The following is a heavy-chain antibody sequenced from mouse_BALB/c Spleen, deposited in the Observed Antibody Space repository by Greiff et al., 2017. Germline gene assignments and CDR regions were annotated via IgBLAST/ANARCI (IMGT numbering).Heavy chain of an antibody. CDR1: GFTFSSYG. D-gene: IGHD1-1*01. Sequence: EVKLVESGGGLVKPGGSLKLSCAASGFTFSSYGMSWVRQTPDKRLEWVATISSGGSYTYYPDSVKGRFTISRDNAKNTLYLQMSSLKSEDTAMYYCARLDYYGSSYDYWGQGTTLTVSS. V-gene: IGHV5-6*03. CDR3: ARLDYYGSSYDY. CDR2: ISSGGSYT. J-gene: IGHJ2*01.